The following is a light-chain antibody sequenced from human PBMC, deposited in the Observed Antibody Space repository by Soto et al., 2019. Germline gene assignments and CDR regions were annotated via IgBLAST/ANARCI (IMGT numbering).Light chain of an antibody. CDR1: NVGSKS. CDR2: DDS. Sequence: SYELTQPPSVSVAPGQTARITCGGNNVGSKSVHWYQQKPGQAPVLVVYDDSDRPSGIPERFSGSTSGNTATLTISRVEAGDEADYYCQVWDSSSDLVVFGGGTKLTVL. CDR3: QVWDSSSDLVV. J-gene: IGLJ2*01. V-gene: IGLV3-21*02.